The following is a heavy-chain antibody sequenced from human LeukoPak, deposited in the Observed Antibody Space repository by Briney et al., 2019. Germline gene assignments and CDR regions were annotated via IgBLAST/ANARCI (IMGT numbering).Heavy chain of an antibody. CDR1: GGSFSGYY. J-gene: IGHJ4*02. D-gene: IGHD6-19*01. CDR2: INHSGST. V-gene: IGHV4-34*01. CDR3: ARAMQCGWSSSPFGY. Sequence: PSETLSLTCAVYGGSFSGYYWSWIRQPPGKGLEWIGEINHSGSTNYNPSLKSRVTISVDTSKNQFSLKLSSVTAADTAGYFCARAMQCGWSSSPFGYWGQGTLVTVSS.